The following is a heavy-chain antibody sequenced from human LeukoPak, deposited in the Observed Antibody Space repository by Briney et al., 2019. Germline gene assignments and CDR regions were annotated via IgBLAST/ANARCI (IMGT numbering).Heavy chain of an antibody. Sequence: PGRSLRLSCAASGFTSSSYAMHWVRQAPGKGLEWVAVISYDGSNKYYADSVKGRFTISRDNSKNTLYLQMNSLRAEDTAVYYCARDYGDYKLFDYWGQGTLVTVSS. CDR1: GFTSSSYA. J-gene: IGHJ4*02. V-gene: IGHV3-30*04. D-gene: IGHD4-17*01. CDR2: ISYDGSNK. CDR3: ARDYGDYKLFDY.